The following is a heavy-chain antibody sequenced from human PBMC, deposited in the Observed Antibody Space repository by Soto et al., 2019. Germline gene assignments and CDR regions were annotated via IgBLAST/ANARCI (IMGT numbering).Heavy chain of an antibody. Sequence: GGSLRLSCAASGFAFSSYAMSWVRQAPGKGLEWVSAISASGGSTYYADSVKGRFTISRDSSQNTLYLQMNSLTAEDTAIYYCAKALYSSSWYVFDYWGQGTLVTVSS. J-gene: IGHJ4*02. V-gene: IGHV3-23*01. CDR1: GFAFSSYA. CDR2: ISASGGST. CDR3: AKALYSSSWYVFDY. D-gene: IGHD6-13*01.